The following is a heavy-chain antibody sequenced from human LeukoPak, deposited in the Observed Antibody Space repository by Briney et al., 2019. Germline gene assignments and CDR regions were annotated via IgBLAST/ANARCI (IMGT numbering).Heavy chain of an antibody. CDR1: GFTSSTFW. J-gene: IGHJ4*02. D-gene: IGHD1-1*01. V-gene: IGHV3-7*01. Sequence: GGSLRLSCAASGFTSSTFWMSWVRQAPGKGLEWVANIKEDGSEKYYVDSMKGRFTVSRDNAKNSLYLQMDSLRAEDAAVYYCARGGTFVSDYWGQGTLVTVSS. CDR3: ARGGTFVSDY. CDR2: IKEDGSEK.